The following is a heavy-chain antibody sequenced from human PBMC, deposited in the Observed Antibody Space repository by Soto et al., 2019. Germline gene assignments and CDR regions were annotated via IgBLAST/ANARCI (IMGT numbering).Heavy chain of an antibody. CDR3: AKAHNMGIEY. D-gene: IGHD1-1*01. CDR2: LKGKSDGGTI. V-gene: IGHV3-15*01. CDR1: VFALSNAW. Sequence: AGSLSLSCVFSVFALSNAWMSCVRHAPGKGLEWVGRLKGKSDGGTIDYAAPVKGRFNISRDDSKNTLYLQMNSLKIEDTAVYYCAKAHNMGIEYWGQGALVTVSS. J-gene: IGHJ4*02.